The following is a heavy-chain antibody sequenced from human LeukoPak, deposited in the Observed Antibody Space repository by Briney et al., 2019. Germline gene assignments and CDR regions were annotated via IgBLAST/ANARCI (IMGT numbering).Heavy chain of an antibody. CDR3: ARDHTPYYDSSGYRDDAFDI. D-gene: IGHD3-22*01. V-gene: IGHV4-4*07. CDR1: GGSFSSYY. CDR2: IYTSGST. J-gene: IGHJ3*02. Sequence: SETLSLTCTVSGGSFSSYYWSWIRQPAGKGLEWIGRIYTSGSTNYNPSLTSRVTISVDTSKNQFSLTLSSVTAADTAVYYCARDHTPYYDSSGYRDDAFDIWGQGTMVTVSS.